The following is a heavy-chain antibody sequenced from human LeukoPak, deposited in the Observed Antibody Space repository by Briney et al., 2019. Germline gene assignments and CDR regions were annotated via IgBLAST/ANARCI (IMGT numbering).Heavy chain of an antibody. V-gene: IGHV3-64D*06. D-gene: IGHD5-18*01. CDR1: GFTFSSYA. CDR2: ISSNGGST. Sequence: GGSLRLSCSASGFTFSSYAMHWVRQAPGKGLEYVSAISSNGGSTYYADSVKGRFTISRDNSRNTPYLQMSSLRAEDTAVYYCLETDVDTARWGQGTLVTVSS. J-gene: IGHJ4*02. CDR3: LETDVDTAR.